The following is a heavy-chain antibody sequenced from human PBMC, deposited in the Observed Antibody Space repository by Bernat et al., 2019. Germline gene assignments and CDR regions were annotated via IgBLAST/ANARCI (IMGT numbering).Heavy chain of an antibody. J-gene: IGHJ4*02. CDR2: ISYDGSNK. CDR1: GFTFSSYA. D-gene: IGHD6-6*01. CDR3: ARVLHSSSSGSDY. Sequence: QVQLVESGGDVVQPGRSLRLSCAASGFTFSSYAMHWVRQAPGKGLEWVALISYDGSNKYYADSVKGRSTISRDNSKNTLYLQMNSLRAEDTAVYYCARVLHSSSSGSDYWGQGTLVTVSS. V-gene: IGHV3-30-3*01.